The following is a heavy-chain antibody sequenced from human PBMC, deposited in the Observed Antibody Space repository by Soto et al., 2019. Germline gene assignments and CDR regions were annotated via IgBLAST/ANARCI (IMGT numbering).Heavy chain of an antibody. J-gene: IGHJ4*02. V-gene: IGHV4-34*01. Sequence: QVQLQQWGAGLLKPSETLSLTCAVYGGSFSGYYWSWIRQPPGKGLEWIGEINYSGTTNYSPSLKRRVTLSVDTSKKQLSLKLSSVTAADTAVYYCARGVSGKGDSFDYWGQGTLVTVSS. CDR1: GGSFSGYY. CDR2: INYSGTT. D-gene: IGHD3-10*01. CDR3: ARGVSGKGDSFDY.